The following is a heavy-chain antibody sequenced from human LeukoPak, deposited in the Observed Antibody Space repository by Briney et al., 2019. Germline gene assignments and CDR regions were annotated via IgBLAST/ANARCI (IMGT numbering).Heavy chain of an antibody. CDR3: ATDLSSGSYYQDYYFDH. D-gene: IGHD3-10*01. V-gene: IGHV1-2*06. CDR2: INPNSGGT. J-gene: IGHJ4*02. CDR1: GYTFTGYY. Sequence: ASVKVPCKASGYTFTGYYMHWVRQAPGQGLEWMGRINPNSGGTNYAQKFQGRVTMTRDTSISTAYMELSRLRSDDTAVYYCATDLSSGSYYQDYYFDHWGQGTLVTVSS.